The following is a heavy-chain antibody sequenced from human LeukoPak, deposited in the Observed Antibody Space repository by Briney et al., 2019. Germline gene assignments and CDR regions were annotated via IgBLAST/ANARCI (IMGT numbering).Heavy chain of an antibody. V-gene: IGHV1-18*01. Sequence: ASVKVSCKASGYTFNSYGISWVRQAPGQGLEWMGWISAYNGNTNNAQKLQGRVTMTTDTSTSTAYMELRSLRSDDTAVYYCARGTGSGSYYTNWFDPWGQGTLVTVSS. CDR2: ISAYNGNT. CDR1: GYTFNSYG. CDR3: ARGTGSGSYYTNWFDP. J-gene: IGHJ5*02. D-gene: IGHD3-10*01.